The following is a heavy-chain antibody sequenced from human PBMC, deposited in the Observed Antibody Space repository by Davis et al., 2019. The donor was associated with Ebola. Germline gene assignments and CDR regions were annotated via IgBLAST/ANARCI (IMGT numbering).Heavy chain of an antibody. J-gene: IGHJ4*02. Sequence: GGSLRLSCAASGFTFSSYEMNWVRQAPGKGLGWVSAIRSVGDSTWYADSVKGRFTISRDHGKNTLYLQMNSLRVEDTAVYYCAKRDIIRWFFGDWGQGSLVTVSS. D-gene: IGHD2-15*01. CDR2: IRSVGDST. CDR3: AKRDIIRWFFGD. CDR1: GFTFSSYE. V-gene: IGHV3-23*01.